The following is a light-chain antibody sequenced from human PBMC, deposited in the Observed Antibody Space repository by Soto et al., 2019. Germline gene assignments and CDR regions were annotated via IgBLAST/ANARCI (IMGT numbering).Light chain of an antibody. CDR1: QSLSSNS. CDR3: QQYGSSTYT. J-gene: IGKJ2*01. CDR2: GAS. Sequence: EIVLTQSPGTLSLSPGERATLSCGASQSLSSNSLAWYQQKPGQATRLLIYGASSRATGIPDRFSGSGSGTDFTLTISRLEPKDFAVYYCQQYGSSTYTFGQGTKLEIK. V-gene: IGKV3-20*01.